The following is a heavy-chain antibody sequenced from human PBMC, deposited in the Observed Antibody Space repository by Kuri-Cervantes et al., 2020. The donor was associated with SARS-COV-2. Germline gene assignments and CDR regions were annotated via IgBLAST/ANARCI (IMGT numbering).Heavy chain of an antibody. J-gene: IGHJ3*01. CDR3: AKIAHVVVIAGAFDL. CDR2: IKQDGSEK. D-gene: IGHD2-21*01. Sequence: GESLKISCAASVFTFSSYWMSWVRQAPGKGLEWVANIKQDGSEKYYVDSVKGRFTISRDNAKNSLYLQMNSLRAEDTAVYYCAKIAHVVVIAGAFDLWGQGTMVTVSS. V-gene: IGHV3-7*03. CDR1: VFTFSSYW.